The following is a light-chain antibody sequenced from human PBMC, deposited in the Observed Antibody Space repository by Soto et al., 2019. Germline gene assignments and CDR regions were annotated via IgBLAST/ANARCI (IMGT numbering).Light chain of an antibody. CDR1: SSTIGSNN. Sequence: QSVLTQPPSASGTPGQRVTVSCSRSSSTIGSNNVAWYKKLAGSAPKLLIYENDQRPSGVPDRFSGSKSGTSASLAISGLRPEDEATYYCSTWDDSLSSVLFGGGTKLTVL. CDR2: END. V-gene: IGLV1-47*01. CDR3: STWDDSLSSVL. J-gene: IGLJ2*01.